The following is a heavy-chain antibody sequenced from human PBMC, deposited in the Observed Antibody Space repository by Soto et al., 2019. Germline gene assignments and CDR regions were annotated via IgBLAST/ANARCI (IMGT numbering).Heavy chain of an antibody. Sequence: QVQLVQSGAEVKKPGSSVKGSCKASGGTFSSYAISWVRQAPGQGLEWMGGIIPIPGTANYAQKFQGRVTITADESTSTDYMDLSSLRSEDPAVYYCARSQGSSTSLEIYYYYYYGIDVWGQGTTVTVSS. V-gene: IGHV1-69*01. J-gene: IGHJ6*02. CDR2: IIPIPGTA. CDR3: ARSQGSSTSLEIYYYYYYGIDV. CDR1: GGTFSSYA. D-gene: IGHD2-2*01.